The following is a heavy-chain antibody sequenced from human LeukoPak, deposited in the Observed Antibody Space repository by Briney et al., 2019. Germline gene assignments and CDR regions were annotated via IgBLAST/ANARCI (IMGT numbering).Heavy chain of an antibody. V-gene: IGHV3-23*01. D-gene: IGHD2-15*01. J-gene: IGHJ2*01. CDR2: ISGSGGST. CDR3: AKSIVVVVAVWYFDL. CDR1: GFTFSSYA. Sequence: SGGSLRLSCAASGFTFSSYAMSWVRQAPGKGPEWVSVISGSGGSTHYADSVKGRFTISRDNSKNTLYLQMNSLRAEDTAVYYCAKSIVVVVAVWYFDLWGRGALVTVSS.